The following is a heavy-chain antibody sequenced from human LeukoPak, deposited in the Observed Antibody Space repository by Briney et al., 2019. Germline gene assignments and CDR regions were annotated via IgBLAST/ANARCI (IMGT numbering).Heavy chain of an antibody. D-gene: IGHD3-10*01. CDR1: GGSFSGYY. CDR3: ARGKVITMVRGVIRRWFDP. Sequence: PSETLSLTCAVYGGSFSGYYWSWIRQPPGKGLEWIGEINHSGSTNYNPSLKSRVTISVDTSKNQFSLKLSSVTAADTAVYYCARGKVITMVRGVIRRWFDPWGQGTLVTASS. V-gene: IGHV4-34*01. CDR2: INHSGST. J-gene: IGHJ5*02.